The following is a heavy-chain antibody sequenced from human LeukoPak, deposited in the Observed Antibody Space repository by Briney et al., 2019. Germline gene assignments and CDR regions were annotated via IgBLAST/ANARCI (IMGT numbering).Heavy chain of an antibody. CDR1: GGSISSSNYY. Sequence: SETLSLTCTVSGGSISSSNYYWGWIRQPPGKGLEWIGIIYYSGSTSYNPSLKSRVTISVDTSKSQFSLKLSPVTAADTAVYYCARNFSSGWFDYWGQGTLVTVSS. CDR3: ARNFSSGWFDY. CDR2: IYYSGST. V-gene: IGHV4-39*07. D-gene: IGHD6-19*01. J-gene: IGHJ4*02.